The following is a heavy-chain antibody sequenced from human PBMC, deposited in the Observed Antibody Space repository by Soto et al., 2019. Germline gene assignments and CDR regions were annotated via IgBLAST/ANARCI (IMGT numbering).Heavy chain of an antibody. Sequence: SLRLSCAASGFAFDDYVMHWVRQPPGRGLEWVSGITWNGGTIRYVDSVKGRSTISRDNAENSLYLQMNSLRPEDTAVYYCAKGGSAALIAPSGRDNWFDQWGQGTQVTVSS. D-gene: IGHD6-13*01. CDR1: GFAFDDYV. CDR2: ITWNGGTI. V-gene: IGHV3-9*01. CDR3: AKGGSAALIAPSGRDNWFDQ. J-gene: IGHJ5*02.